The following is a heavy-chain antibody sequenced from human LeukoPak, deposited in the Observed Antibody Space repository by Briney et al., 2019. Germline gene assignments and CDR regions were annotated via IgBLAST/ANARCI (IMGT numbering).Heavy chain of an antibody. CDR2: INPNSGDT. J-gene: IGHJ3*02. V-gene: IGHV1-2*02. D-gene: IGHD3-9*01. Sequence: ASVKVSCKPSDYNFASYNFGWVRQAPGQGLEWMGWINPNSGDTNYAQKSQGRVTMTTDTSISTAYMELSRLRSDDTAVYYCTRGFYDILTGFQDAFDIWGQGTMVTVSS. CDR1: DYNFASYN. CDR3: TRGFYDILTGFQDAFDI.